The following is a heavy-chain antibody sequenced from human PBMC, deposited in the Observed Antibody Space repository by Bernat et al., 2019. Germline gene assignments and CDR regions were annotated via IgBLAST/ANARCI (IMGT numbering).Heavy chain of an antibody. CDR1: GFTFSSYG. D-gene: IGHD1-7*01. J-gene: IGHJ4*02. V-gene: IGHV3-30*18. CDR2: ISYDGSNK. Sequence: ASGFTFSSYGIHWVRQAPGKGLEWVAGISYDGSNKYYADSVKGRFTISRDNSKNTLYLQMNSLRAEDTAVYYCANLRELINGLDYWGQG. CDR3: ANLRELINGLDY.